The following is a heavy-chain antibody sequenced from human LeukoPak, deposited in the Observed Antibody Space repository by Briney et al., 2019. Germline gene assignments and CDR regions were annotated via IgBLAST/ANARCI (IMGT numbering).Heavy chain of an antibody. CDR3: ARQGSSTNLYYYYYMDV. V-gene: IGHV4-39*01. D-gene: IGHD2-2*01. CDR1: GGSISSSSYY. CDR2: IYYSGST. J-gene: IGHJ6*03. Sequence: SETLSLTCTVSGGSISSSSYYWGWIRQPPRKGLEWIGSIYYSGSTYYNPSLKSRVTISVDTSKNQFSLKLSSVTAADTAVYYCARQGSSTNLYYYYYMDVWGKGTTVTVSS.